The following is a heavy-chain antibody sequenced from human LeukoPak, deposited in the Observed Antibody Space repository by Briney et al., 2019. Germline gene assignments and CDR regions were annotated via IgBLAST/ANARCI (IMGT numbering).Heavy chain of an antibody. CDR2: INHSGST. Sequence: PSETLSLTCAVYGGSFSGYYWSWIRQPPGKGLEWIGEINHSGSTNYNPSLKSRVTISADTSKNQFSLKLSSVTAADTAVYYCARVLHYGSGSFLRYYYYMDVWGKGTTVTVSS. CDR1: GGSFSGYY. CDR3: ARVLHYGSGSFLRYYYYMDV. J-gene: IGHJ6*03. D-gene: IGHD3-10*01. V-gene: IGHV4-34*01.